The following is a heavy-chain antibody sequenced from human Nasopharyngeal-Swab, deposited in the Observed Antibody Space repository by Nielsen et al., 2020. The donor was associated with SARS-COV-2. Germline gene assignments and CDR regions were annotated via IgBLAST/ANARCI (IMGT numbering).Heavy chain of an antibody. CDR2: INAGNGNT. J-gene: IGHJ4*02. V-gene: IGHV1-3*01. D-gene: IGHD1-7*01. Sequence: ASVKISCKASGYTFTSYAMNWVRQAPGQRLEWMGWINAGNGNTKYSQKFQGRVTIARDTSASTAYMELSSLRSEDTAVYYCAIYHRITGTVNWGQGTLVTVSS. CDR1: GYTFTSYA. CDR3: AIYHRITGTVN.